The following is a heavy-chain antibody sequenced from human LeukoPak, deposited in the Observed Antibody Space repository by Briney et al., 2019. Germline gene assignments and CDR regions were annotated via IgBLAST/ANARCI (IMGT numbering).Heavy chain of an antibody. J-gene: IGHJ4*02. V-gene: IGHV1-8*01. Sequence: ASVKVSCKASGYTFTSYEMKWGRRATGQGLERMGWMNPNSGNTGYAQKFQARVTMTRNTSISTAYMELSSLRSDDTAVYYCARGKGSSSAVGYWGQGTLVTVSS. CDR3: ARGKGSSSAVGY. CDR1: GYTFTSYE. D-gene: IGHD6-6*01. CDR2: MNPNSGNT.